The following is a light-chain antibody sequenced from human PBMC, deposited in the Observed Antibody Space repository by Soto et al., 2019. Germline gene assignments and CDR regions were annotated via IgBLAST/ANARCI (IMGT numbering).Light chain of an antibody. CDR3: QQYHGYQYS. V-gene: IGKV1-5*01. CDR1: QSITYW. CDR2: DVF. J-gene: IGKJ2*03. Sequence: DIQMTQSPSSLSASVGDRVTITCRASQSITYWLAWYQQKPGRAPKLLIYDVFNLQSGVPSRFSGSGSGTEFTLTISSLQPDDSATYYCQQYHGYQYSFGQGTKLEI.